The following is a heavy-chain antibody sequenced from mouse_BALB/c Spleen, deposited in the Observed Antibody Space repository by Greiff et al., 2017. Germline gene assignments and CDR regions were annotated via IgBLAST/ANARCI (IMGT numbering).Heavy chain of an antibody. D-gene: IGHD2-4*01. J-gene: IGHJ4*01. CDR1: GFTFSDYY. V-gene: IGHV5-4*02. CDR2: ISDGGSYT. CDR3: ARDFDDYALYYYAMDY. Sequence: EVHLVESGGGLVKPGGSLKLSCAASGFTFSDYYMYWVRQTPEKRLEWVATISDGGSYTYYPDSVKGRFTISRDNAKNNLYLQMSSLKSEDTAMYYCARDFDDYALYYYAMDYWGQGTSVTVSS.